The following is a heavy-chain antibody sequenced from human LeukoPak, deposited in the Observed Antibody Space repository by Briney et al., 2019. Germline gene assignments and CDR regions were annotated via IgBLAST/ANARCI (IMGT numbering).Heavy chain of an antibody. CDR3: ARGRPYSGGYHLDY. Sequence: SETLSLTCTVSGGSVSSGSYYWSWIRQPPGKGLEWIGYIYYSGSTYYNPSLKSRVTMSVDTSKNQFFLKLNSVTAADTAVYYCARGRPYSGGYHLDYWGQGTLVTVSA. J-gene: IGHJ4*02. CDR2: IYYSGST. D-gene: IGHD1-26*01. CDR1: GGSVSSGSYY. V-gene: IGHV4-61*01.